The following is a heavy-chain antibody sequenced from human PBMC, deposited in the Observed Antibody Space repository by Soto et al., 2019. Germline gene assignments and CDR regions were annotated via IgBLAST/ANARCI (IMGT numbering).Heavy chain of an antibody. CDR1: GFTISNFS. V-gene: IGHV3-23*01. CDR3: ANEKLPLDDFSFDY. J-gene: IGHJ4*02. CDR2: ITGGGSST. Sequence: GGSLRLSCTASGFTISNFSMSAVRQAPGKGLEWVSSITGGGSSTYYADSVRGRFTISRDTSKNTLYLKMTTLRVGDTAVYYCANEKLPLDDFSFDYWGQGALVTVSS. D-gene: IGHD3-3*01.